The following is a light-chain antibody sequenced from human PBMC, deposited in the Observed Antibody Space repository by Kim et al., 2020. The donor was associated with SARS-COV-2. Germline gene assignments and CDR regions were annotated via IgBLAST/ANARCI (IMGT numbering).Light chain of an antibody. V-gene: IGLV3-1*01. Sequence: SVSTGQTARITCSGDKLGDKYACWYQQKPGQSPVLVIYQDNKRPSGIPKRFSGSNSGNTATLTISGTQALDEADYYCQAWDSNTYVFGTGTKVTVL. CDR3: QAWDSNTYV. J-gene: IGLJ1*01. CDR2: QDN. CDR1: KLGDKY.